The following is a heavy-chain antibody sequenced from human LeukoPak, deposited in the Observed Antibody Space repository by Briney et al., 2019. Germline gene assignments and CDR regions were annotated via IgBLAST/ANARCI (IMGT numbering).Heavy chain of an antibody. Sequence: SETLSLTSTVSGGSISSYYWSWIRQPPGEGLEWIGYIYYSGSTNYNPSLKSRVTISVDTSKNQFSLKLSSVTAADTAVYYCAGGDDAFDIWGQGTMVTVSS. V-gene: IGHV4-59*01. CDR1: GGSISSYY. CDR2: IYYSGST. J-gene: IGHJ3*02. CDR3: AGGDDAFDI.